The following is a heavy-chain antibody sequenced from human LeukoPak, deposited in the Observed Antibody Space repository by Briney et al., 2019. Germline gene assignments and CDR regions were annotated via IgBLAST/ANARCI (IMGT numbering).Heavy chain of an antibody. CDR1: GYTFTSYA. CDR3: ARGYFDWLLKIDY. V-gene: IGHV1-3*01. Sequence: ASVTVSSTASGYTFTSYAMHWVRQAPGQRLEWMGWINAGNGNTKYSQKFQGRVTITRDTSAGTAYMELSSLRSEDTAVYYCARGYFDWLLKIDYWGQGTLVTVSS. J-gene: IGHJ4*02. CDR2: INAGNGNT. D-gene: IGHD3-9*01.